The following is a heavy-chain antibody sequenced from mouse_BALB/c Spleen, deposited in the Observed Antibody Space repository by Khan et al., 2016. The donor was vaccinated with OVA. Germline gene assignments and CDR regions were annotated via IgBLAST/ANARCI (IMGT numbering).Heavy chain of an antibody. CDR3: ARQPGNHYNIMDY. J-gene: IGHJ4*01. Sequence: QVQLKESGPGLVAPSQSLSITCTISGFSLTNYGVHWVRQPPGKGLEWLVVIWSDGSTTYNSALKSRLTISKDNSKSQVFLKMNSLQTDDTAMYFWARQPGNHYNIMDYWGQGTSVTVSS. CDR2: IWSDGST. CDR1: GFSLTNYG. V-gene: IGHV2-6-1*01.